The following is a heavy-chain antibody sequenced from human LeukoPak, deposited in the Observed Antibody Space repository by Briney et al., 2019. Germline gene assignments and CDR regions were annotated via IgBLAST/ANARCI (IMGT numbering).Heavy chain of an antibody. D-gene: IGHD3-16*01. Sequence: SGGSLRLSCAASGFTFSNYEMNWVRQAPGKGLEWLSYINSGGSTTYYADSVKGRFTISRDNAKNSLFLQMNSMRVEDTAFYDCARDWGGRGFDYWGQGTLVTVSS. CDR3: ARDWGGRGFDY. V-gene: IGHV3-48*03. J-gene: IGHJ4*02. CDR2: INSGGSTT. CDR1: GFTFSNYE.